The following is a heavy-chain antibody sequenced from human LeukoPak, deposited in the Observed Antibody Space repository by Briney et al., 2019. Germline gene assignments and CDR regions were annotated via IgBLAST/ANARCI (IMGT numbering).Heavy chain of an antibody. D-gene: IGHD2-2*01. CDR1: GFTFSNAW. CDR2: IKSKTDGGTT. J-gene: IGHJ4*02. CDR3: TTGYCSRTSCYYFDY. Sequence: PGGSLRLSCAATGFTFSNAWMSWVRQAPGKGLEGVGRIKSKTDGGTTDYAAPVKGRFTISRDDSKNTLYLQMNSLKTEDTAVYYCTTGYCSRTSCYYFDYWGQGTLVTVSS. V-gene: IGHV3-15*01.